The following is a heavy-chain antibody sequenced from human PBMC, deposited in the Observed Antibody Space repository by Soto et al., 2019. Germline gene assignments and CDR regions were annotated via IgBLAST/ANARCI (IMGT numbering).Heavy chain of an antibody. CDR1: GYSFTNND. CDR2: MNPGSGDT. CDR3: ARMATFGSLNWFDL. V-gene: IGHV1-8*01. D-gene: IGHD3-16*01. J-gene: IGHJ5*02. Sequence: GASVKVSCKASGYSFTNNDVSWARQATGQGLEWMGWMNPGSGDTGYAQKFQGRVTMTRDISIATAYMELSSLRSDGTAIYYCARMATFGSLNWFDLWGQGTLVTVSS.